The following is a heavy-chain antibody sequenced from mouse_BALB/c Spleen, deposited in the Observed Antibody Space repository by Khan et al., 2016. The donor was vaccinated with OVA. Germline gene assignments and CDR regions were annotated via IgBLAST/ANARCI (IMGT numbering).Heavy chain of an antibody. Sequence: QVQLKQSGAELARPGASVKMSCKASSYTFTTYTMHWVKQRPGQGLEWIGYINPSNGYTNYNQKFKDKPTLTADKSSSTAYMQLSSLTSDYSAVYYCAREGAYYRSDGWFSYWGQGTLVTVSA. CDR2: INPSNGYT. J-gene: IGHJ3*01. D-gene: IGHD2-14*01. V-gene: IGHV1-4*01. CDR3: AREGAYYRSDGWFSY. CDR1: SYTFTTYT.